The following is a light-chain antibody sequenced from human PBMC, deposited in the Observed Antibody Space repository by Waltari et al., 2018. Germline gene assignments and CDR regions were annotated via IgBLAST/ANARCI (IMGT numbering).Light chain of an antibody. CDR2: GAA. CDR1: QNLSSNF. Sequence: IVLTQSPGTLSLSPGVKASLSCKASQNLSSNFLAWYRQRPGQPPGLLIHGAAKRAAGIPDTFSGSGSGTDFTLTISRLEAEDSAVYYCQQYGTSPYTFGQGTKVEIK. CDR3: QQYGTSPYT. V-gene: IGKV3-20*01. J-gene: IGKJ2*01.